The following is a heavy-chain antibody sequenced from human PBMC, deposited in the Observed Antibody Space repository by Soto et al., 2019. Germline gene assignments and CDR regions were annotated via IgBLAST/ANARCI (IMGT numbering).Heavy chain of an antibody. V-gene: IGHV1-69*01. CDR1: GVTFSSET. Sequence: QVQLVQSGADVKKPGSSVKVSCQASGVTFSSETLGWVRQAPGQGLEWVGGIIPLFGTASYAQKFQGRVTITADESTSTVYMEFSSLRSDDTAVYFWATELGENPASPFDAWGQGTLVTVSS. CDR2: IIPLFGTA. CDR3: ATELGENPASPFDA. D-gene: IGHD3-10*01. J-gene: IGHJ4*02.